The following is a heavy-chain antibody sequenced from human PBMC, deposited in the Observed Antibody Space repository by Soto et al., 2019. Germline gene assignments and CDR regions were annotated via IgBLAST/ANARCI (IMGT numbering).Heavy chain of an antibody. V-gene: IGHV1-18*04. Sequence: ASVTVSWKSSVYTFTSDCIIGVREAPGQGLEWMGWISAYNGNTNYAQKLQGRVTMTTDTSTSTAYMELRSLRSDDTAGDYCARDAAWASDKYFEYWGQGTRVNVSA. D-gene: IGHD6-25*01. CDR3: ARDAAWASDKYFEY. CDR2: ISAYNGNT. CDR1: VYTFTSDC. J-gene: IGHJ4*02.